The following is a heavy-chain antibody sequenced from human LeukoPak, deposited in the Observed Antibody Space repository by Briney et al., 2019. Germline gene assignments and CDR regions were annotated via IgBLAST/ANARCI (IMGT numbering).Heavy chain of an antibody. V-gene: IGHV4-39*01. Sequence: PSETLSLTCTVSGASIRISNYYWGWIRQPPGKGLEWIASVYYTGTTYYNPSLKSRVSIFVETSKNQVSLRLSSVTAADTAVYYCARHSNYASGSTAKGLFDYWGQGTLVSVSS. CDR3: ARHSNYASGSTAKGLFDY. J-gene: IGHJ4*02. CDR2: VYYTGTT. CDR1: GASIRISNYY. D-gene: IGHD3-10*01.